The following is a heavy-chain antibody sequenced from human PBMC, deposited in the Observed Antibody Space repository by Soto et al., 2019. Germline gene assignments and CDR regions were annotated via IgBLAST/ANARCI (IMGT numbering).Heavy chain of an antibody. D-gene: IGHD4-17*01. Sequence: QVQLVQSGAEVKGPGASVKVSCKASGYTFTGYAFSWVRQAPGQGLEWMGWVSAYSGHTIYSQKFQGRVTLTTDAYTTTTSMEVRSLGSDDTAVYYCARCSKDCGDDGLSLKYWGQCTLVTVSS. CDR3: ARCSKDCGDDGLSLKY. J-gene: IGHJ1*01. V-gene: IGHV1-18*01. CDR2: VSAYSGHT. CDR1: GYTFTGYA.